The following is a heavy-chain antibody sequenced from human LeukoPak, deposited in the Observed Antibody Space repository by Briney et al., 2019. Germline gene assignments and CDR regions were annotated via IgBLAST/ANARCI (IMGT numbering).Heavy chain of an antibody. CDR1: GGSISSSSYY. CDR2: IYYSGST. J-gene: IGHJ4*02. V-gene: IGHV4-39*01. CDR3: ARPQQLVGYFDY. Sequence: ASETLSLTCTVSGGSISSSSYYWGWIRQPPGKGLEWIGSIYYSGSTYYNPSLKSRVTISVHTSKNQFSLNLSSVTAADTAVYYCARPQQLVGYFDYWGQGTLITVSS. D-gene: IGHD6-6*01.